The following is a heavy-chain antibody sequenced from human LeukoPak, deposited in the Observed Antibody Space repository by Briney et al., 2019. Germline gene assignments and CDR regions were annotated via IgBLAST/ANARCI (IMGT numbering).Heavy chain of an antibody. CDR2: IKQDGSEK. CDR3: ARTLHDFWSGYASYFDY. Sequence: GGSLRLSCAASGFTFSSYWMSWVRQAPGKGLERVAHIKQDGSEKYYVDSVKGRFTISRDNAKNSLYLQMNSLRAEDTAVYYCARTLHDFWSGYASYFDYWGQGTLVTVSS. CDR1: GFTFSSYW. J-gene: IGHJ4*02. D-gene: IGHD3-3*01. V-gene: IGHV3-7*01.